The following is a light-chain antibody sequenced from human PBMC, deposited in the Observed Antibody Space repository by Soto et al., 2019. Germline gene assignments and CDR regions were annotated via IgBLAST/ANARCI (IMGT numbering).Light chain of an antibody. Sequence: DIQMTQSPSTLSASVGDRVTVTCRASQNVRDWVAWYQQQAGRAPRHLIYKASSLQSGVPSRFSGSGFGTEFTLTISSLQPDDFASYYCQQYYSYSPLTFGGGTKVEIK. J-gene: IGKJ4*01. CDR2: KAS. CDR1: QNVRDW. V-gene: IGKV1-5*03. CDR3: QQYYSYSPLT.